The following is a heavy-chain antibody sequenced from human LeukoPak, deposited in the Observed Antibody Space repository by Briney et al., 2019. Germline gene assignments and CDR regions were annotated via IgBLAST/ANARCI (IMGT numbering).Heavy chain of an antibody. CDR1: GGSINNSSYF. CDR2: IYYSGST. CDR3: ARRTNTAYFDY. Sequence: SETLSLTCTVSGGSINNSSYFWGWIRQSPEKGLEWIGSIYYSGSTYYNPSLKSRVTISVDTSKNQFSLKLSSVTAADTAVYYCARRTNTAYFDYWGQGTLVTVSS. V-gene: IGHV4-39*01. J-gene: IGHJ4*02. D-gene: IGHD5-18*01.